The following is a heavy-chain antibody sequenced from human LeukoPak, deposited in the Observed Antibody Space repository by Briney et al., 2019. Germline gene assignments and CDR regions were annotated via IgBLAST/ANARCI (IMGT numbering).Heavy chain of an antibody. CDR3: ARDPRSPGGRGRPFDF. V-gene: IGHV4-59*01. Sequence: SETLSLTCAVSGGSISSYHWSWLPQPPGKGLEWIGYIYYSGTTNYNSSLKSRVTISVDTSKDQFSLRLSSVTAADTAVYYCARDPRSPGGRGRPFDFWGQGTLVTVSS. D-gene: IGHD2-15*01. CDR2: IYYSGTT. CDR1: GGSISSYH. J-gene: IGHJ4*02.